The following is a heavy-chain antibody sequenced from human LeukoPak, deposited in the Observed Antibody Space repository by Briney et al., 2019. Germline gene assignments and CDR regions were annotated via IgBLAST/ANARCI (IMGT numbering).Heavy chain of an antibody. V-gene: IGHV3-21*01. CDR2: ISSSSSYI. Sequence: GGSLRLSCAASGFTFSSYSMNWVRQAPGKGLEWVSSISSSSSYIYYADSVKGRFTISRDNAKNSLYLQMNSLRAEDTAVYYCARRLFGVVGGFVYWGQGTLVTVSS. J-gene: IGHJ4*02. CDR1: GFTFSSYS. CDR3: ARRLFGVVGGFVY. D-gene: IGHD3-10*01.